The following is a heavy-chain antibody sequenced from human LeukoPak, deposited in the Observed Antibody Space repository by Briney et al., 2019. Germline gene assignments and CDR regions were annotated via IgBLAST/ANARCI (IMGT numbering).Heavy chain of an antibody. Sequence: PGGSLRLSCAASGFIFADYVMIWVRQAPGKGLEWVSSIGWDGSSTAYADSLKGRFTISRDNAKDSLYLRINSLRAEDTALYSCARAPLSVTRVHYYYYYMDVWGQGTTATVSS. J-gene: IGHJ6*03. CDR2: IGWDGSST. CDR1: GFIFADYV. CDR3: ARAPLSVTRVHYYYYYMDV. D-gene: IGHD2-21*02. V-gene: IGHV3-20*04.